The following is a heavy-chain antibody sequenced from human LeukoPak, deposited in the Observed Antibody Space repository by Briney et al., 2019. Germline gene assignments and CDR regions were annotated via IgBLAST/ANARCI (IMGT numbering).Heavy chain of an antibody. V-gene: IGHV4-59*01. Sequence: PSETLSLTCTVSGGSTSSYFWSWIRQPPGKGLEWIGYIYYSGSTNYNPSLKSRVTISVDTSKNQFSLKLTSVTAADTAVCYCARVLLRYSFDYWGQGTLVTVSS. CDR1: GGSTSSYF. J-gene: IGHJ4*02. CDR2: IYYSGST. CDR3: ARVLLRYSFDY.